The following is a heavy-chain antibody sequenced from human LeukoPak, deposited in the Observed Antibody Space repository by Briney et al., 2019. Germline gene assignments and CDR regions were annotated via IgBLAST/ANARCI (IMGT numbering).Heavy chain of an antibody. CDR1: GFTFSSYG. Sequence: GRSLRLSCAASGFTFSSYGMHWVRQAPGKGLEWVAVISYDGSNKYYADSVKGRFTISRDNSKNTLYLRMNSLRAEDTAVYYCAKDLESLRYFDWLPDYWGQGTLVTVSS. J-gene: IGHJ4*02. V-gene: IGHV3-30*18. CDR2: ISYDGSNK. D-gene: IGHD3-9*01. CDR3: AKDLESLRYFDWLPDY.